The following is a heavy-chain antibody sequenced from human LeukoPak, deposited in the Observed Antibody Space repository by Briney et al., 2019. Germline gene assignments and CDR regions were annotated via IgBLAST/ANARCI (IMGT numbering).Heavy chain of an antibody. D-gene: IGHD1-26*01. V-gene: IGHV3-7*03. Sequence: GGSLRLSCAASGFTFSNYWMSWVRQAPGKGPEWMGNIKENGSEAYYVDSVKGRFTISRDNAQNSLYLHIHSLRVEDTAVYYCAKDLRQVGGSTVNWGQGTLVTVSS. CDR2: IKENGSEA. CDR1: GFTFSNYW. J-gene: IGHJ4*02. CDR3: AKDLRQVGGSTVN.